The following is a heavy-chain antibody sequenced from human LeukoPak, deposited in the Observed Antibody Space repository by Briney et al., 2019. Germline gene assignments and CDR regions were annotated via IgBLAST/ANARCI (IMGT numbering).Heavy chain of an antibody. J-gene: IGHJ3*02. D-gene: IGHD2-2*01. Sequence: PSETLSLTCAVYGGSFSGYYWSWIRQPPGKGLEWIGETNHSGSTNYNPSLKSRVTISVGTSKNQFSLKLSSVTAADTAVYYCARVTVVPAAKGRAFDIWGQGTMVTVSS. CDR3: ARVTVVPAAKGRAFDI. V-gene: IGHV4-34*01. CDR2: TNHSGST. CDR1: GGSFSGYY.